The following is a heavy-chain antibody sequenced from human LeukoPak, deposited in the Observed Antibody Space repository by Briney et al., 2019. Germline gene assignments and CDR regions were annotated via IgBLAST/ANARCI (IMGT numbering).Heavy chain of an antibody. V-gene: IGHV3-53*01. CDR2: IYSGGRT. CDR3: AKSRLSGINDAFDI. D-gene: IGHD3-3*01. J-gene: IGHJ3*02. Sequence: GGSLRLSCAASGFTVSSNYMSWVRQAPGKGLEWVSVIYSGGRTFYADSAKGRFTISRDNSKNTLYLQMNSLRAEDTALYYCAKSRLSGINDAFDIWGQGTMVTVSS. CDR1: GFTVSSNY.